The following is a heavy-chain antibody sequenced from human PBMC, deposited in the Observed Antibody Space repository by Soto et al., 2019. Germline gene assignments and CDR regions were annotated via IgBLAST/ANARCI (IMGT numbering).Heavy chain of an antibody. CDR1: GGSISSGDYY. J-gene: IGHJ5*02. V-gene: IGHV4-30-4*01. CDR2: IYYSGST. Sequence: QVQLQESGPGLVKPSQTLSLTCTVSGGSISSGDYYWSWIRKPPGKGLEWIGYIYYSGSTYYNPSLKRRVTISVDTSKNQFSLKLSSVTAADTAVYYCARERPDGARLDPWGQGTLVTVSS. CDR3: ARERPDGARLDP. D-gene: IGHD6-6*01.